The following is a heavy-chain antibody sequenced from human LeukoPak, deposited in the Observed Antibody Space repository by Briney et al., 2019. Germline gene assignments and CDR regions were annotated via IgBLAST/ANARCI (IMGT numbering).Heavy chain of an antibody. CDR1: GGSFSGYY. D-gene: IGHD3-16*02. Sequence: SETLSLTCAVYGGSFSGYYWNWIRQPPGKGLEWIGEINHSGSTNYNPSLKSRVTISVDTSKNQFSLKLSSVTAADTAVYYCARVRPDDYVWGSYRFWDNYYYYYMDVWGKGTTVTISS. CDR3: ARVRPDDYVWGSYRFWDNYYYYYMDV. CDR2: INHSGST. J-gene: IGHJ6*03. V-gene: IGHV4-34*01.